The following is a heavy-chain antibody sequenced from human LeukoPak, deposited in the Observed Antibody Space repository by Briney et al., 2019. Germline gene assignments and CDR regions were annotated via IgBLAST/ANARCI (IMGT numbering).Heavy chain of an antibody. CDR1: GFTFSSYA. CDR2: ISGSGGST. D-gene: IGHD6-19*01. CDR3: AKTLYSSGWYRVNDAFDI. J-gene: IGHJ3*02. V-gene: IGHV3-23*01. Sequence: PGGSLRLSCAASGFTFSSYAMSWVRQAPGKGLEWVSAISGSGGSTYYADSVKGRFTISRDNSKNTLYLQMNSLRAKDTAVYYCAKTLYSSGWYRVNDAFDIWGQGTMVTVSS.